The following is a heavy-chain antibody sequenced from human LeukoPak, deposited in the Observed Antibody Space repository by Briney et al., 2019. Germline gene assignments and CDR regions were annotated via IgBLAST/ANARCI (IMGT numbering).Heavy chain of an antibody. CDR1: GGSLSSGGYY. D-gene: IGHD5-24*01. V-gene: IGHV4-61*08. Sequence: SEPLSLTCSVSGGSLSSGGYYWRWVRQPPGKGLEWIGYIRYSGSTNYIPSLKSRVTVSVDTSKHQFSLKLSSVTDADTAVYYCARAGPRRDGYNVDYWGQGTLVSVSS. CDR2: IRYSGST. J-gene: IGHJ4*02. CDR3: ARAGPRRDGYNVDY.